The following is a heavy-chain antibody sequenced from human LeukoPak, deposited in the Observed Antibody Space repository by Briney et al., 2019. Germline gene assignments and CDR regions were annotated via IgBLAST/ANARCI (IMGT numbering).Heavy chain of an antibody. V-gene: IGHV7-4-1*02. CDR3: AREIRDFRRATIDY. CDR2: INTNTGNP. D-gene: IGHD3-10*01. CDR1: GYTFTSYA. J-gene: IGHJ4*02. Sequence: ASVKVSCKASGYTFTSYAMNWVRQAPGQGLEWMGWINTNTGNPTYAQGFTGRFVFSLDTSVGTAYLQISSLKAEDTAVYYCAREIRDFRRATIDYWGQGTLVTVSS.